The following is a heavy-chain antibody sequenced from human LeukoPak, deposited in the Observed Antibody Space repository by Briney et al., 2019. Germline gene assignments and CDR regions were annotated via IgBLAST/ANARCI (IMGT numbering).Heavy chain of an antibody. D-gene: IGHD1-26*01. Sequence: SETLSLTCTVSGGSISSYYWSWIRQPPGKGLEWIGYIYYSGSTNYNPSLKSRVTISVETSKNQFSLKLSSVTAADTAVYYCARVRSSPRIKAFDIWGQGTMVTVSS. CDR3: ARVRSSPRIKAFDI. CDR1: GGSISSYY. CDR2: IYYSGST. V-gene: IGHV4-59*01. J-gene: IGHJ3*02.